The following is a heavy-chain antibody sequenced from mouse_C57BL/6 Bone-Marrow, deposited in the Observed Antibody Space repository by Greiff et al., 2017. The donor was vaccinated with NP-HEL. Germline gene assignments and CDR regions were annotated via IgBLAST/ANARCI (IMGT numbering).Heavy chain of an antibody. CDR1: GFTFSSYA. CDR3: ARAPFTTVVAPFAY. CDR2: ISDGGSYT. V-gene: IGHV5-4*01. J-gene: IGHJ3*01. Sequence: SGGGLVKPGGSLKLSCAASGFTFSSYAMSWVRQTPEKRLEWVATISDGGSYTYYPDNVKGRFTISRDNAKNNLYLQMSHLKSEDTAMYYCARAPFTTVVAPFAYWGQGTLVTVSA. D-gene: IGHD1-1*01.